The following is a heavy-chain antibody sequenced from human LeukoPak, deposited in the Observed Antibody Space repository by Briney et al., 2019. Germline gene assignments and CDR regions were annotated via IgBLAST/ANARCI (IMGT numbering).Heavy chain of an antibody. V-gene: IGHV4-39*01. CDR1: GGSISSSSYY. J-gene: IGHJ3*02. CDR2: IYYSGST. Sequence: SETLSLTRTVSGGSISSSSYYWGWIRQPPGKGLEWIGSIYYSGSTYYNPSLKSRVTISVDTSKNQFSLNLSSVTAADTAVYYCARNVPSPVHHFDIWGQGTMVTVSS. CDR3: ARNVPSPVHHFDI. D-gene: IGHD1-1*01.